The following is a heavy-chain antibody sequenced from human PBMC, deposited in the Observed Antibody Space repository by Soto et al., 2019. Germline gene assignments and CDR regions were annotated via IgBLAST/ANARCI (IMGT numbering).Heavy chain of an antibody. D-gene: IGHD2-2*01. CDR3: ARTQLWVPAVTTPQAPDAFDI. CDR2: IYSGGST. V-gene: IGHV3-53*04. Sequence: GGSMSLSCAASGFTVSSNYMSWVRQAPGKGLEWVSVIYSGGSTYYADSVKGRFTISRHNSKNTLYLQMNSLRAEDTAVYYCARTQLWVPAVTTPQAPDAFDIWGQGTMVTVSS. J-gene: IGHJ3*02. CDR1: GFTVSSNY.